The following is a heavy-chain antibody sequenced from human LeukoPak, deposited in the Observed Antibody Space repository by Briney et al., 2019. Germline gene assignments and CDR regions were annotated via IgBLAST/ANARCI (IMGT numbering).Heavy chain of an antibody. CDR2: VYYSGST. CDR3: ARIHRYCSGGACYVLDN. D-gene: IGHD2-15*01. J-gene: IGHJ4*02. CDR1: GASISSITYY. V-gene: IGHV4-61*05. Sequence: PSETLSLTCTVSGASISSITYYWGWIRQPPGRGLEWIGYVYYSGSTNYNPSFKSRITISVDTSRNQFSLQLSSVTAADTAVYYCARIHRYCSGGACYVLDNWGQGTLVAVSS.